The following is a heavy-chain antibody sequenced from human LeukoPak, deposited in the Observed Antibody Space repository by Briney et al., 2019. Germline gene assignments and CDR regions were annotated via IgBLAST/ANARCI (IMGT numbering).Heavy chain of an antibody. Sequence: GGSRRLSFEASGFTFSSYWMSWVRQAPGKGLEGVANIKQDGREKYYVDSVKGRFTISRDNAKNSLYLQMNSLRAEDTAAYYCARDRPEYDFWSGYYNYYYYMDVWGKGTTVTVSS. D-gene: IGHD3-3*01. CDR1: GFTFSSYW. J-gene: IGHJ6*03. CDR3: ARDRPEYDFWSGYYNYYYYMDV. CDR2: IKQDGREK. V-gene: IGHV3-7*01.